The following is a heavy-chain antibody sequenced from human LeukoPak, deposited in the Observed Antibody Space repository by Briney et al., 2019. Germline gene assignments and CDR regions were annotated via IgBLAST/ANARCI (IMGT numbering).Heavy chain of an antibody. V-gene: IGHV4-34*01. CDR2: INHSGST. J-gene: IGHJ6*02. Sequence: PSETLSLTCAVYGGSFSGYYWSWIRQPPGKGLEWIGEINHSGSTNYNPSLKSRVTISVDTSKNQFSLKLSSVTAADTAVYYRARGLYDSGDYYYGMDVWGQGTTVTVSS. D-gene: IGHD4-17*01. CDR1: GGSFSGYY. CDR3: ARGLYDSGDYYYGMDV.